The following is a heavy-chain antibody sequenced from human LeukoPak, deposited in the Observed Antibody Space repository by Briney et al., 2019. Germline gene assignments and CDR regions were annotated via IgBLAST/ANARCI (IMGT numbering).Heavy chain of an antibody. D-gene: IGHD2-2*02. CDR3: AREYTHRHQYYFDY. J-gene: IGHJ4*02. V-gene: IGHV1-18*01. Sequence: VASVKVSCKASGYTFTSYGISWVRQAPGQGLEWMGWISAYNGNTNYAQKLQGRVTMTTDTSTSTAYMELRSLRSDDTAVYYCAREYTHRHQYYFDYWGQGTLVTVSS. CDR2: ISAYNGNT. CDR1: GYTFTSYG.